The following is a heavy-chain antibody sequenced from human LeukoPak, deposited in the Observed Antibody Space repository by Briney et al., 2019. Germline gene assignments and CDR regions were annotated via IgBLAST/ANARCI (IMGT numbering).Heavy chain of an antibody. J-gene: IGHJ4*02. D-gene: IGHD3-16*01. CDR1: GFPFTTYA. Sequence: GGSLRLSCAPSGFPFTTYAMSWVRQPPGKRLEWVSAISGSGGSTYYADSVKGWFTISRDNSKNTLYLQMNSLRAEDTAVYYCASWGAGGNSWGQGTLVTVSS. CDR2: ISGSGGST. V-gene: IGHV3-23*01. CDR3: ASWGAGGNS.